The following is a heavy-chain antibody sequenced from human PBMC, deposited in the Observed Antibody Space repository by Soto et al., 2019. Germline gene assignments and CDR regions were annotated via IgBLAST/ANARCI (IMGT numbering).Heavy chain of an antibody. CDR2: IKQDGSEK. CDR3: ASRPYHIIYYAVFDY. CDR1: GFTFSSHW. D-gene: IGHD3-3*01. V-gene: IGHV3-7*03. Sequence: GGSLRLSCTASGFTFSSHWMSWVRQAPGKGLEWVANIKQDGSEKGYVDSVRGRFTISRDNAKNSLFLQMDSLRAEDTAVYYCASRPYHIIYYAVFDYWGPGTLVTVSP. J-gene: IGHJ4*02.